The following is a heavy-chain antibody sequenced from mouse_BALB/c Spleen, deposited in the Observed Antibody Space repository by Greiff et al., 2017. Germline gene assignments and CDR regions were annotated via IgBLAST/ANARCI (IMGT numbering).Heavy chain of an antibody. CDR3: ARSITTVVAHYAMDY. Sequence: QVQLKQSGPEVVRPGVSVKISCKGSGYTFTDYAMHWVKQSHAKSLEWIGVISTYNGNTNYNQKFKGKATMTVDKSSSTAYMELARLTSEDSAIYYCARSITTVVAHYAMDYWGQGTSVTVSS. D-gene: IGHD1-1*01. J-gene: IGHJ4*01. V-gene: IGHV1-67*01. CDR2: ISTYNGNT. CDR1: GYTFTDYA.